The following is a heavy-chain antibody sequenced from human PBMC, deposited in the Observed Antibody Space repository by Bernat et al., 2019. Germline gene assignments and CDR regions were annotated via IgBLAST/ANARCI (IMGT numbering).Heavy chain of an antibody. V-gene: IGHV3-30*18. CDR3: AKDRRVTIFGVVIIPLNY. Sequence: QVQLVESGGGVIQPGRSLRLSCAASGFTFSSYGMHWVRQAPGKGLEWVAVISYDGSNKYYADSVKGRFTISRDNSKNTLYLQMNSLRAEDTAVYYCAKDRRVTIFGVVIIPLNYWGQGTLVTVSS. CDR1: GFTFSSYG. J-gene: IGHJ4*02. CDR2: ISYDGSNK. D-gene: IGHD3-3*01.